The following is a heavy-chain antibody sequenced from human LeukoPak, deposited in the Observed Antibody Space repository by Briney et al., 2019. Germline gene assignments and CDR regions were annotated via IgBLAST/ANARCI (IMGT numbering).Heavy chain of an antibody. CDR3: ARGLDSSWYGTKGAFDI. CDR2: ISSSSSYI. J-gene: IGHJ3*02. Sequence: KPGGSLRLSCAASGFTFSSYSMNWVRQASGKGLEWVSSISSSSSYIYYADSVKGRFTISRDNAKNSLYLQMNSLRAEDTAVYYCARGLDSSWYGTKGAFDIWGQGTMVTVSS. CDR1: GFTFSSYS. V-gene: IGHV3-21*01. D-gene: IGHD6-13*01.